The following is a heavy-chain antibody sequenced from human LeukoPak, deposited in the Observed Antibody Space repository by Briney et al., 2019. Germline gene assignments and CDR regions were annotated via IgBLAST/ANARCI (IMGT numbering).Heavy chain of an antibody. D-gene: IGHD6-6*01. V-gene: IGHV4-59*01. CDR2: IYYSGST. CDR1: GGSISSYY. CDR3: ARVDPDSSSTLEVFDY. J-gene: IGHJ4*02. Sequence: SETLSLTCTVSGGSISSYYWSWIRQPPGKGLEWIGYIYYSGSTNYNPSLKSRVTISVDTSKNQFPLKLSSVTAADTAVYYCARVDPDSSSTLEVFDYWGQGTLVTVSS.